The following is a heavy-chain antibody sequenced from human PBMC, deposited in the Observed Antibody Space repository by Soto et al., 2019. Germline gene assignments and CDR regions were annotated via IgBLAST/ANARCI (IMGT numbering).Heavy chain of an antibody. CDR2: IYYSGST. CDR3: ARAMGAGSDV. D-gene: IGHD3-10*01. J-gene: IGHJ6*02. V-gene: IGHV4-61*01. CDR1: GGSVSSGSYY. Sequence: QVQLQESGPGLVKPSETLSLTCTVSGGSVSSGSYYWSWIRQPPGKGLEWIGYIYYSGSTNYNPPLRSRVTISVDTSKNQFSLTLSSVTAADTAVYYWARAMGAGSDVWGQGTTVTVSS.